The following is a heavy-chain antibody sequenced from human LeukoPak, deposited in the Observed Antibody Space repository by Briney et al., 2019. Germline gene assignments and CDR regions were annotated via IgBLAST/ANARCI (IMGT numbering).Heavy chain of an antibody. CDR2: INPNSGGT. CDR3: ARGPISVAAPLDY. CDR1: GYTFAGYY. V-gene: IGHV1-2*02. J-gene: IGHJ4*02. Sequence: ASVKVSCKASGYTFAGYYMHWVRQAPGQVLEWMGWINPNSGGTNYAQKFQGRVTMTRDTSISTAYMELSGLRSDDTAVYYCARGPISVAAPLDYWGQGTLVTVSS. D-gene: IGHD6-19*01.